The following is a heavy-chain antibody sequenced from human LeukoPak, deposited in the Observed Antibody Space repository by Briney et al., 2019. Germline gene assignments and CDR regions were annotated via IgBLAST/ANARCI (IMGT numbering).Heavy chain of an antibody. CDR1: GFTFSSFA. CDR3: ARETGDFDS. V-gene: IGHV3-23*01. CDR2: ISGRGDST. Sequence: GRSLRLSCAASGFTFSSFAMSWVRQAPGKGLEWVSVISGRGDSTYYADSVKGRFTISRDNSKSTVYLQMNSLRAEDTAVYYCARETGDFDSWGQGTLVIVSS. D-gene: IGHD7-27*01. J-gene: IGHJ4*02.